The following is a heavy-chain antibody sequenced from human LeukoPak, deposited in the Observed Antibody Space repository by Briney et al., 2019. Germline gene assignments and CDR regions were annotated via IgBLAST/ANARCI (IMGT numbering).Heavy chain of an antibody. V-gene: IGHV3-23*01. CDR2: ISGSGSST. Sequence: AGASLRLSSAASGFIFIDYGMSWVRQAPGKGLEWVSVISGSGSSTYYADSVKGRFTISRDNSKNTLSLQMNSLRAEDTAVYYCARGARYSYFDYWGQGTLVTVSS. J-gene: IGHJ4*02. D-gene: IGHD1-1*01. CDR1: GFIFIDYG. CDR3: ARGARYSYFDY.